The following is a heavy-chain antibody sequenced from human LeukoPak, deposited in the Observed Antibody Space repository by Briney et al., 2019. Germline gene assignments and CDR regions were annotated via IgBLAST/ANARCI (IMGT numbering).Heavy chain of an antibody. D-gene: IGHD4-17*01. CDR1: GYTFTGYY. CDR3: ARRYDYGDFLLGN. J-gene: IGHJ4*02. V-gene: IGHV1-2*02. CDR2: INPNSGGT. Sequence: ASVKVSCKASGYTFTGYYMHWVRQAPGQGLEWMGWINPNSGGTNYAQKFQGRVTMTRDTSISTAYMELSRLRSDDTAVYYCARRYDYGDFLLGNWGQGTLVTVSS.